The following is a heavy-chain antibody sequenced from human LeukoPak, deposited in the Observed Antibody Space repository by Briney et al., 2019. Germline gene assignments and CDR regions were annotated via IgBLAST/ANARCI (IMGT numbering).Heavy chain of an antibody. V-gene: IGHV3-33*01. CDR2: IWYDGSNK. CDR1: GFTFSSYG. CDR3: ATDSRSRYFDWLLIGYFDY. J-gene: IGHJ4*02. D-gene: IGHD3-9*01. Sequence: GGSLRLSCAASGFTFSSYGMHWVRQAPGKGLEWVAVIWYDGSNKYYADSVKGRFTISRDNSKNTLYLQMNSLRAEDKAVYYCATDSRSRYFDWLLIGYFDYWGQGTLVTVSS.